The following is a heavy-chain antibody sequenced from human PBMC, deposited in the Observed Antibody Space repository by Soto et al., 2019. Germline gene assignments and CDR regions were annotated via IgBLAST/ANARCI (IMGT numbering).Heavy chain of an antibody. V-gene: IGHV3-23*01. CDR2: LSRSGGAT. CDR1: GFNTRFYS. Sequence: HPGGSLRLSCTASGFNTRFYSMSWVRQTPGKGLEWVAALSRSGGATYYADSVRGRFTISRDASKDTLFLQMSNLRAEDTALYYCSKGEMSTIRNSFDPWGQGTLVTV. D-gene: IGHD1-7*01. CDR3: SKGEMSTIRNSFDP. J-gene: IGHJ5*02.